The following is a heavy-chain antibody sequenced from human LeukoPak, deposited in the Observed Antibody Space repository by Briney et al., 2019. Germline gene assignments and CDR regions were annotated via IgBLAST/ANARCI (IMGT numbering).Heavy chain of an antibody. CDR3: ARAVKGALWLVDGFDL. CDR2: IIGSGGST. J-gene: IGHJ5*02. CDR1: GFTFTTYS. Sequence: GGSLRLSCEASGFTFTTYSMTWVRQAPGKGLEWVSDIIGSGGSTYYADSVKGRFTISRDNSKNTLYLQMNSLRAEDTAVYYCARAVKGALWLVDGFDLWGRGTLVTVSS. V-gene: IGHV3-23*01. D-gene: IGHD3-10*01.